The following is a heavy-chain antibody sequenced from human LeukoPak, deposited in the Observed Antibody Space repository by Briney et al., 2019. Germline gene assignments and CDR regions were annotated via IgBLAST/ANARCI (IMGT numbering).Heavy chain of an antibody. J-gene: IGHJ5*02. CDR1: GFTFSRYW. CDR2: ISDSAGGA. D-gene: IGHD6-13*01. CDR3: AKDRPYITSWYGCSTP. V-gene: IGHV3-23*01. Sequence: GGSLRLSCAASGFTFSRYWMHWVRQAPGKGLEWVSTISDSAGGAHYADSVKGRFTISRDSSRSTLYLQMHSLRAEDTAVYYCAKDRPYITSWYGCSTPWGQGTLVIVSS.